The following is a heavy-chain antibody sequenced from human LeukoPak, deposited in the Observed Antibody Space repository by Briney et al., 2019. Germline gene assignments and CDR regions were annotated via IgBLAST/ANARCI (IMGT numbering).Heavy chain of an antibody. CDR1: GGTFSSYA. Sequence: SVKVSCKASGGTFSSYAISWVRQAPGQGLEWMGGIIPISGTTHYAQKFQGRLSITADKSTSLAYMELSSLTSEDTAIYYCVWGYYTTIAIDYWGLGTVVTVSS. CDR2: IIPISGTT. J-gene: IGHJ4*02. CDR3: VWGYYTTIAIDY. V-gene: IGHV1-69*06. D-gene: IGHD3-3*01.